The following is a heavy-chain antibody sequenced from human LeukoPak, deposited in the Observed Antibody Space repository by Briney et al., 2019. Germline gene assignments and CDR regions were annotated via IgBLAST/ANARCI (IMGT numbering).Heavy chain of an antibody. CDR3: ARFASYYYDSSGYLAY. D-gene: IGHD3-22*01. V-gene: IGHV5-51*01. Sequence: GESLKISCKGSGYSFTSYWSGWVRQMPGKGLEWMGIIYPGDSDTRYSPSFQGQVTISADKSISTAYLQWSSLKASDTAMYYCARFASYYYDSSGYLAYWGQGTLVTVSS. CDR1: GYSFTSYW. J-gene: IGHJ4*02. CDR2: IYPGDSDT.